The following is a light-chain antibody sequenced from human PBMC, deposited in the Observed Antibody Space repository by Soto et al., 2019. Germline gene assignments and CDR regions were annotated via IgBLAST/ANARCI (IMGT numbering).Light chain of an antibody. J-gene: IGKJ4*01. CDR1: ESIGNY. CDR3: QWRSDWPPRLT. Sequence: EVVLTQSPATLSLSPGERATLSCRASESIGNYLAWYQQKLGQAPKLLIYDASHRAIGITGRISGDGSGTDFTLTISSLEPEDFAVYYCQWRSDWPPRLTFGGGTKVEIK. CDR2: DAS. V-gene: IGKV3-11*01.